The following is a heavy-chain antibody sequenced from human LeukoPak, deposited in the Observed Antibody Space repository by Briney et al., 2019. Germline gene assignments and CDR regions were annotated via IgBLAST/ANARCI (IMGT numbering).Heavy chain of an antibody. CDR1: GFTFSTYA. D-gene: IGHD4-4*01. J-gene: IGHJ4*02. V-gene: IGHV3-23*01. CDR2: ISGSGDST. CDR3: AKVHDDYNAGFDY. Sequence: GGSLRLSCAASGFTFSTYAVNWVRQAPGKGLEWVSTISGSGDSTYYADSVKGRFTISRDNSKNTLYLQMNSLRAEDTAVFYCAKVHDDYNAGFDYWGQGTLVTVSS.